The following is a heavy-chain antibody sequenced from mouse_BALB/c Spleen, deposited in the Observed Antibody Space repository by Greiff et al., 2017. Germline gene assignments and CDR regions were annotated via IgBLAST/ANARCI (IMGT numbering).Heavy chain of an antibody. D-gene: IGHD1-1*01. J-gene: IGHJ3*01. Sequence: EVQLQQSGAELVKPGASVKLSCTASGFNIEDTYMHWVKQRPEQGLEWIGRIDPANGNTKYDPKFQGKATITADTSSNTAYLQLSSLTSEDTAVYYCAVYGSSSWFAYWGQGTLVTVSA. CDR3: AVYGSSSWFAY. CDR2: IDPANGNT. V-gene: IGHV14-3*02. CDR1: GFNIEDTY.